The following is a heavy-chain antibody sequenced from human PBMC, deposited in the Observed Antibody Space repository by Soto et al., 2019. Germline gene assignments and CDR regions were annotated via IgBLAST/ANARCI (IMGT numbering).Heavy chain of an antibody. Sequence: GGSLRLSCAASGFTFSSYGMHWVRQAPGKGLERVAVIWYDGSNKYYADSVKGRFTISRDNSKNTLYLQMNSLRAEVTAVYYCASLYSSSSDYYYYGMDVWGQGTTVTVSS. D-gene: IGHD6-13*01. V-gene: IGHV3-33*01. CDR1: GFTFSSYG. CDR2: IWYDGSNK. J-gene: IGHJ6*02. CDR3: ASLYSSSSDYYYYGMDV.